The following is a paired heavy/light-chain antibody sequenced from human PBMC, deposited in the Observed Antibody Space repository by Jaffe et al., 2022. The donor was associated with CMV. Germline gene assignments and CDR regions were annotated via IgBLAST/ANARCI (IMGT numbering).Light chain of an antibody. Sequence: DIQMTQSPSSLSASVGDRVTITCQASQDISNYLNWYQQKPGKAPKLLIYDASNLETGVPSRFSGSGSGTDFTFTISSLQPEDIATYYCQQYDNLGLTFGGGTKVEIK. CDR1: QDISNY. CDR3: QQYDNLGLT. J-gene: IGKJ4*01. CDR2: DAS. V-gene: IGKV1-33*01.
Heavy chain of an antibody. V-gene: IGHV3-23*01. J-gene: IGHJ4*02. CDR1: GFTFSSYA. CDR3: AKCLDFWSGYYLPSRWDY. Sequence: EVQLLESGGGLVQPGGSLRLSCAASGFTFSSYAMSWVRQAPGKGLEWVSAISGSGGSTYYADSVKGRFTISRDNSKNTLYLQMNSLRAEDTAVYYCAKCLDFWSGYYLPSRWDYWGQGTLVTVSS. D-gene: IGHD3-3*01. CDR2: ISGSGGST.